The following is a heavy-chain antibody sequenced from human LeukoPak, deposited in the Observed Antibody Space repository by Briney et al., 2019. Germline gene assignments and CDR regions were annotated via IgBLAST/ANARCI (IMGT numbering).Heavy chain of an antibody. D-gene: IGHD3-3*01. CDR3: ARGFSYAPEWLFNYYYYYYMDV. CDR2: MNPNSGNT. CDR1: GYTFTSYD. V-gene: IGHV1-8*01. Sequence: ASVKVSCKASGYTFTSYDINWVRQATGQGLEWMGWMNPNSGNTGYAQKFQGRVTMTRNTSISTAYMELSSLRSEDTAVYYCARGFSYAPEWLFNYYYYYYMDVWGKETTVTVSS. J-gene: IGHJ6*03.